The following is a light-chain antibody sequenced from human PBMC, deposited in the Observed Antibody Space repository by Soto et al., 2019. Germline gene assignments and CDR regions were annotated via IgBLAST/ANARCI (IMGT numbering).Light chain of an antibody. J-gene: IGKJ1*01. CDR1: QSVFFSPNNKNY. V-gene: IGKV4-1*01. CDR2: WAS. CDR3: QHYFDFPRT. Sequence: DIVMTQSPDSLAVSLGERATINCKSSQSVFFSPNNKNYLAWFQQRPGQPPKLLIYWASLRESGVPDRFSGRGSGTDFTLTISSLQAEDVAVYYCQHYFDFPRTFGQGTKVEI.